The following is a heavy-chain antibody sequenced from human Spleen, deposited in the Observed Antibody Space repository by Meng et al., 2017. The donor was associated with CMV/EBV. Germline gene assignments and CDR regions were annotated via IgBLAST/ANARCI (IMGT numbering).Heavy chain of an antibody. CDR3: ARDRGSTLYHYYYGMDV. CDR1: GYTFTGYY. V-gene: IGHV1-2*02. CDR2: INPNSGGT. D-gene: IGHD1-26*01. Sequence: ASVKVSCKASGYTFTGYYMHWVRQAPGQGLEWMGWINPNSGGTNYAQKFQGRGTMTRDTSISTAYMELSRLRSDDTAVYYCARDRGSTLYHYYYGMDVWGQGTTVTVSS. J-gene: IGHJ6*02.